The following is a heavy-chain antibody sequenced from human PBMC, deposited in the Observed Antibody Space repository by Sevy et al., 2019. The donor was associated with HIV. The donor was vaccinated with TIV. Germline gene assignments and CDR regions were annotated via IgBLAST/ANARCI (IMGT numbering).Heavy chain of an antibody. J-gene: IGHJ4*02. CDR2: ISGRSGTT. CDR1: GFTFSSNS. D-gene: IGHD2-15*01. Sequence: GGSLRLSCAASGFTFSSNSLNWVRQAPGKGLEWVSYISGRSGTTYYADSVKGRFTISRDNAKNSLYLQMNSLRDEDTAVYYCAISQEFYGSLQDYWGQGTLVTVSS. V-gene: IGHV3-48*02. CDR3: AISQEFYGSLQDY.